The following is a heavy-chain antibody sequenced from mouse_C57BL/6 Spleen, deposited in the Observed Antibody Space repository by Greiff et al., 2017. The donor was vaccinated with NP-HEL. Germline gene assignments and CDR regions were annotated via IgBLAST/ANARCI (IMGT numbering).Heavy chain of an antibody. D-gene: IGHD1-1*01. CDR2: IYPRSGNT. J-gene: IGHJ1*03. CDR3: ARPGIITTVVATRDFDV. Sequence: VKLQESGAELARPGASVKLSCKASGYTFTSYGISWVKQRTGQGLEWIGEIYPRSGNTYYNEKFKGKATLTADKSSSTAYMELRSLTSGDSAVYVCARPGIITTVVATRDFDVWGTGTTVTVSS. V-gene: IGHV1-81*01. CDR1: GYTFTSYG.